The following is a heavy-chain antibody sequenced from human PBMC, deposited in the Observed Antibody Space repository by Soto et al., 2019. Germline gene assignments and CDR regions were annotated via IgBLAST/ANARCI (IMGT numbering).Heavy chain of an antibody. CDR1: GFTFSTYG. D-gene: IGHD1-1*01. CDR3: AKSVYNWNDGFFDY. J-gene: IGHJ4*02. CDR2: ISYDGVNK. Sequence: QVQLVESGGGVVQPGRSLRLSCAASGFTFSTYGMHWVRQAPGKGLEWVAVISYDGVNKYYADSVKGRFTISRDNSKNTLYLQMNSLRAEVTAVYYWAKSVYNWNDGFFDYWGQGTLVTVSS. V-gene: IGHV3-30*18.